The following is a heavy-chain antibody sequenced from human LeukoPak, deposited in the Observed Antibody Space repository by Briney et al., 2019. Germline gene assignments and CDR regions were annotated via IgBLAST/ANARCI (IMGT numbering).Heavy chain of an antibody. V-gene: IGHV4-31*03. J-gene: IGHJ6*04. D-gene: IGHD2-15*01. Sequence: SETLSLTCTVSGGSISSGGYYWSWIRQHPGKGLEWIGYIYYSGSTYYNPSLKSRVTISVDTSKNQFSLKLSSVTAADTAVYYCARDRASALGYCSGGSCYYYYYGMDVWGKGTTVTASS. CDR1: GGSISSGGYY. CDR3: ARDRASALGYCSGGSCYYYYYGMDV. CDR2: IYYSGST.